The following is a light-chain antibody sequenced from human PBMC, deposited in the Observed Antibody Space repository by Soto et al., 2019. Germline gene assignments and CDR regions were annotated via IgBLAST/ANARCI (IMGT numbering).Light chain of an antibody. CDR1: SSDVGGYNY. CDR2: EVS. V-gene: IGLV2-14*01. CDR3: NSYTSLSPGV. J-gene: IGLJ1*01. Sequence: QSALTQPASVSGSPGQSITISCTGTSSDVGGYNYVSWYQQHPGKAPKLIIYEVSNRPSGVSNRFSGSKSGNTASLTISGLQAEDEADFYCNSYTSLSPGVFGTGTKVTVL.